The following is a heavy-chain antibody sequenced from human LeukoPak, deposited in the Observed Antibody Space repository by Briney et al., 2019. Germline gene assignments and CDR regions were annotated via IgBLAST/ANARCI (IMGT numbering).Heavy chain of an antibody. CDR1: GFTVSSNY. CDR2: IYSGGST. CDR3: AKRFSGTSRKYYYYYGMDV. Sequence: GGSLRLSCAASGFTVSSNYMSWVRQAPGKGLEWVSVIYSGGSTYYADSVKGRFTISRDNSKNTLYLQMNSLRAEDTAVYYCAKRFSGTSRKYYYYYGMDVWGQGSTVTVSS. J-gene: IGHJ6*02. D-gene: IGHD1-7*01. V-gene: IGHV3-66*01.